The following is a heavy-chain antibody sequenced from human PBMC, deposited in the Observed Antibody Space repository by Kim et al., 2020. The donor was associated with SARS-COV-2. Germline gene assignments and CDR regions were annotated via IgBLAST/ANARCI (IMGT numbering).Heavy chain of an antibody. CDR1: GGSISSYY. J-gene: IGHJ1*01. V-gene: IGHV4-59*01. Sequence: SETLSLTCTVSGGSISSYYWSWIRQPPGKGLEWIGYIYYSGSTNYNPSLKSRVTISVDTSKNQFSLKLSSVTAADTAVYYCARGSSSQYFQHWGQGTLVTVSS. D-gene: IGHD6-13*01. CDR2: IYYSGST. CDR3: ARGSSSQYFQH.